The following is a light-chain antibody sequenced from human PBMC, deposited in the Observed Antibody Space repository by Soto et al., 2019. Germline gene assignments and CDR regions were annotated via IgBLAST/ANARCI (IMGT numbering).Light chain of an antibody. Sequence: EIVMTQSPATLSVSPGERATLSCRASQSVSSNLAWYQQKPGQAPRLLIYGASTRATGIPARFSGSGSGTEFTLTISSLQSEDFAVYFCQHHNSYSLTFGQGTKVEIK. CDR3: QHHNSYSLT. CDR2: GAS. CDR1: QSVSSN. J-gene: IGKJ1*01. V-gene: IGKV3-15*01.